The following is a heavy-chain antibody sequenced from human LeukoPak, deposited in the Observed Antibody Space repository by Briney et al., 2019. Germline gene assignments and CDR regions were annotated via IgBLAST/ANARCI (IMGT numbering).Heavy chain of an antibody. Sequence: GGSLRLSCAASGFTVSSNYMSWVRQAPGKGLEWVSVIYSGGSTYYADSVKGRFTISRDNSKNTLYLQMNSLRAEDTAVYYCAKDFFAVVTPSYLVGWGQGTLVTVSS. J-gene: IGHJ4*02. CDR1: GFTVSSNY. V-gene: IGHV3-53*01. D-gene: IGHD4-23*01. CDR2: IYSGGST. CDR3: AKDFFAVVTPSYLVG.